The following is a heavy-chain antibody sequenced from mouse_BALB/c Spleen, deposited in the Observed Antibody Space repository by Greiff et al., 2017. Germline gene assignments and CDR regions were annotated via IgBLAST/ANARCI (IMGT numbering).Heavy chain of an antibody. CDR2: ISSGGST. CDR1: GFTFSSYA. Sequence: EVMLVESGGGLVKPGGSLKLSCAASGFTFSSYAMSWVRQTPEKRLEWVASISSGGSTYYPDSVKGRFTISRDNARNILYLQMSSLRSEDTAMYYCARGETPYGYDQFAYWGQGTLVTVSA. CDR3: ARGETPYGYDQFAY. V-gene: IGHV5-6-5*01. D-gene: IGHD2-2*01. J-gene: IGHJ3*01.